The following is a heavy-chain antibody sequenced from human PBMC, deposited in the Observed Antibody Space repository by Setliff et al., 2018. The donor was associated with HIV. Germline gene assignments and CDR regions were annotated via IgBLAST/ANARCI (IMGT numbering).Heavy chain of an antibody. Sequence: PSETLSLTCSVSGVSTSSSTYYWGWIRQPPGKGLEWIGYIFYTGSTYYNPSLKSRVTISVDTSKNQFSLKLSSVTAADTAVYYCARGRSRWTYYNYYYMDVWGNGTTVTVSS. D-gene: IGHD6-13*01. CDR1: GVSTSSSTYY. V-gene: IGHV4-39*01. CDR2: IFYTGST. CDR3: ARGRSRWTYYNYYYMDV. J-gene: IGHJ6*03.